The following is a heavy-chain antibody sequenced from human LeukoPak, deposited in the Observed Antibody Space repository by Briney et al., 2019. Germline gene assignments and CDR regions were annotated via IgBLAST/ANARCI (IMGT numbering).Heavy chain of an antibody. Sequence: SETLSLTCTVSGGSISSGGYYWSWIRQHPGKGLEWIGYIYYSGSTYYNPSLKSRVTISVDTSKNQFPLKLSSVTAADTAVYYCASSTSSGWFHDAFDIWGQGTMVTVSS. CDR2: IYYSGST. D-gene: IGHD6-19*01. CDR1: GGSISSGGYY. CDR3: ASSTSSGWFHDAFDI. J-gene: IGHJ3*02. V-gene: IGHV4-61*08.